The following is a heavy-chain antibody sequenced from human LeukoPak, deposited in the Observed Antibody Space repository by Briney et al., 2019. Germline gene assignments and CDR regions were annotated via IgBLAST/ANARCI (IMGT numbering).Heavy chain of an antibody. V-gene: IGHV3-23*01. Sequence: GGSLRLSRAASGFIFSNYGMNWVRQAPGKGLEWVSRISGSEVNTDYADSVKGRFSISRDNSKNTLYLQMNSLRAEDTALYYCAKKVVVGATSPYSDFQDWGQGTLVTVSS. J-gene: IGHJ1*01. CDR1: GFIFSNYG. D-gene: IGHD1-26*01. CDR2: ISGSEVNT. CDR3: AKKVVVGATSPYSDFQD.